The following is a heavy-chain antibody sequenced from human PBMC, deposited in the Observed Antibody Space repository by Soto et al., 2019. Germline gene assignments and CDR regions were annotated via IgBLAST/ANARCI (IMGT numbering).Heavy chain of an antibody. CDR1: GFTFSSYG. Sequence: QVQLVESGGGVVQPGRSLRLSCAASGFTFSSYGMHWVRQAPGKGLEWVAVISYDGSNKYYADSVKGRFTISRDNSKNTLYLQMNSLRAEDTAVYYCAKALPPSSPHYYYGMDVWGQGTTVTVSS. J-gene: IGHJ6*02. CDR3: AKALPPSSPHYYYGMDV. CDR2: ISYDGSNK. D-gene: IGHD2-2*01. V-gene: IGHV3-30*18.